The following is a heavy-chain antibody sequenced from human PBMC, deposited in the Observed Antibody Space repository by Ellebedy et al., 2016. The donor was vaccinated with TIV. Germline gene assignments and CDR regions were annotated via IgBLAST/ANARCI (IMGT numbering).Heavy chain of an antibody. Sequence: GGSLRLSCAASGFTFSSYAMHWVRQAPGKGLEWVAVISYDGSNKYYADSVKGRFTISRDNSKNTLYLQMNSLRSDDTAVYYCARVRILWFGESENWFDPWGQGTLVTVSS. J-gene: IGHJ5*02. CDR3: ARVRILWFGESENWFDP. D-gene: IGHD3-10*01. CDR1: GFTFSSYA. V-gene: IGHV3-30*01. CDR2: ISYDGSNK.